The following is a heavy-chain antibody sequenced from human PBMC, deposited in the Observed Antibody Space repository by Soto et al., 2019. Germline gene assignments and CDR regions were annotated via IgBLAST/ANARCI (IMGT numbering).Heavy chain of an antibody. J-gene: IGHJ6*02. CDR1: GDSVSAHRAA. CDR2: TYYRSKWNY. V-gene: IGHV6-1*01. Sequence: SQTLSLTCAISGDSVSAHRAACNWIRQTPSRGLEWLGRTYYRSKWNYDYAESVKSRMTITPDTSNNHFSLQLNSVTPEDTAVYYCVRQPLATLALYGMDVWGLVTTLT. D-gene: IGHD6-6*01. CDR3: VRQPLATLALYGMDV.